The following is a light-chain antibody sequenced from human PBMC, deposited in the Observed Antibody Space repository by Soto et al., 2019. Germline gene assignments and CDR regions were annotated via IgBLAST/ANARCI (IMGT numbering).Light chain of an antibody. V-gene: IGLV2-18*02. CDR3: SSWTSSSTFV. CDR1: SSDVGSYNR. Sequence: QSALTQPPSVSGSPGQSVTISCTGTSSDVGSYNRVSWYQQPPATAPKLMIYEVSNRPSGVTDRFSGSKSGNTASLTISGLQSEDEAYYYCSSWTSSSTFVFGTGTKLTVL. CDR2: EVS. J-gene: IGLJ1*01.